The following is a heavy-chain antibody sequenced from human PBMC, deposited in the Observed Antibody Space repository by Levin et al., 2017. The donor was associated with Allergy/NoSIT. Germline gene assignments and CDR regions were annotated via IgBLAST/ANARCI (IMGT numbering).Heavy chain of an antibody. J-gene: IGHJ6*02. D-gene: IGHD1-26*01. CDR1: GFTFSSYE. V-gene: IGHV3-48*03. CDR3: ARDPTEVGATTGMDV. CDR2: ISSSGSTI. Sequence: LSLTCAASGFTFSSYEMNWVRQAPGKGLEWVSYISSSGSTIYYADSVKGRFTISRDNAKNSLYLQMNSLRAEDTAVYYCARDPTEVGATTGMDVWGQGTTVTVSS.